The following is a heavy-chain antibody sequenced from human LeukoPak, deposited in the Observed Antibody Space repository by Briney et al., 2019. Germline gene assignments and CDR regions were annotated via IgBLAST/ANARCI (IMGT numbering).Heavy chain of an antibody. CDR2: NIPIFGTA. CDR3: ASPLSSAGAYSH. V-gene: IGHV1-69*13. J-gene: IGHJ4*02. CDR1: GGTFSSYA. Sequence: GASVKVSCKASGGTFSSYAISWVRQAPGQGLEWMGGNIPIFGTANYAQKFQGRVTITADESTSTAYMERSSLRSEDTAVYYCASPLSSAGAYSHWGQGTLVTVSS. D-gene: IGHD1-26*01.